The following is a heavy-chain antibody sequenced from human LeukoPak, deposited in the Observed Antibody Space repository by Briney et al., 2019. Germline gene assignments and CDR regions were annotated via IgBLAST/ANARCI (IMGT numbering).Heavy chain of an antibody. CDR3: ARAGGYCSGGSCYGY. Sequence: ASVKVSCKASGYTFTSYDINWVRQATGQGLEWMGWMNPNSGNTGYAQKLQGRVTMTTDTSTSTAYMELRSLRSDDTAVYYCARAGGYCSGGSCYGYWGQGTLVTVSS. V-gene: IGHV1-8*01. J-gene: IGHJ4*02. CDR1: GYTFTSYD. CDR2: MNPNSGNT. D-gene: IGHD2-15*01.